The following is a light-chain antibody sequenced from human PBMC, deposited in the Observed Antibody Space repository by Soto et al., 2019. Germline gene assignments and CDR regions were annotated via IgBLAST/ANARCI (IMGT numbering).Light chain of an antibody. Sequence: QSALTQPASVSGSPGQSITISCTGTSSDVGAYNYVSCYQQHPGKAPKLMIYEVSNRPSGVSNRFSGSKSGNTASLTISGLQAEDEADYHCSSYTSSSTYVFGTGTKLTVL. J-gene: IGLJ1*01. V-gene: IGLV2-14*01. CDR2: EVS. CDR3: SSYTSSSTYV. CDR1: SSDVGAYNY.